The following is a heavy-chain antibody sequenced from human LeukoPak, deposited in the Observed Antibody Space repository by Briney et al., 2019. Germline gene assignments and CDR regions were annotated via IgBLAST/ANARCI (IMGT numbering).Heavy chain of an antibody. Sequence: GGSLRLSCAASGFTFSNYAMSWVRQAPGKGLEWVSAIRGSGDNTYYADSVKGRFTVSRDNSKNTLYVQMKSLRAEDTAVYYCAKDFVVVPGNVNYFDYWGQGTLVTVSS. CDR2: IRGSGDNT. V-gene: IGHV3-23*01. D-gene: IGHD2-21*02. CDR1: GFTFSNYA. J-gene: IGHJ4*02. CDR3: AKDFVVVPGNVNYFDY.